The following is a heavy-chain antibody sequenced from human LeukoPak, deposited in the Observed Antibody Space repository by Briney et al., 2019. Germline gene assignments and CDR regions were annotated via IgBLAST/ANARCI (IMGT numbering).Heavy chain of an antibody. CDR1: GGSISSYY. CDR3: ARAYTIQLWLPEPYFDY. CDR2: IYYSGST. D-gene: IGHD5-18*01. Sequence: PSETLSLTCTVSGGSISSYYWSWLRQPPGKGLEWIGYIYYSGSTNYNPSLKSRVTISVDTSKNQFSLKLSSVTAADTAVYYCARAYTIQLWLPEPYFDYWGQGTLVTVSS. V-gene: IGHV4-59*01. J-gene: IGHJ4*02.